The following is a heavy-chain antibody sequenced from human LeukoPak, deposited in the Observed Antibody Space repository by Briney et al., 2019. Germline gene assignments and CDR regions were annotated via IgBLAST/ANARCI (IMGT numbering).Heavy chain of an antibody. CDR1: GGSLSRYY. V-gene: IGHV4-59*05. CDR3: VRHSSSWYYFDY. Sequence: PSETLSLTCTVSGGSLSRYYWSWLRQPPGKGLEGIGSIYYSGSTYYNPSLKSRVTISVDTSKNQFSLKLSSVPPANPADYYFVRHSSSWYYFDYWGQGTLVTVSS. J-gene: IGHJ4*02. CDR2: IYYSGST. D-gene: IGHD6-13*01.